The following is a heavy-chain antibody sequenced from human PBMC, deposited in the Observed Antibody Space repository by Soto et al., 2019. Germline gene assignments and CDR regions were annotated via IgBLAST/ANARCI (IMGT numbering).Heavy chain of an antibody. V-gene: IGHV3-23*01. CDR3: AKFFVETGESSGWPWSFHY. J-gene: IGHJ4*02. D-gene: IGHD6-25*01. CDR2: ISGGGGTT. CDR1: GFTFSNYA. Sequence: EGSLRLSCAASGFTFSNYAMSWVRQAPGKGLEWVSAISGGGGTTYYAGSVKGRFTISRDNSKNTLFLQMNSLRAEDTAVYYCAKFFVETGESSGWPWSFHYWGQGTLVTVSS.